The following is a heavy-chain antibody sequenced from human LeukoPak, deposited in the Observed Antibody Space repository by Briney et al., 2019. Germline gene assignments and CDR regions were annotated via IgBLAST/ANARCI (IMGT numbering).Heavy chain of an antibody. Sequence: SETLSLTCTVSGGSISSSSYYWGWIRQPPGKGLEWIGSIYYSGSTYYNPSLKSRVTMSVDTSKNQFSLKLSSVTAADTAVYYCARDRRHPPGYSYPQYYYYMDVWGKGTTVTVSS. CDR3: ARDRRHPPGYSYPQYYYYMDV. CDR2: IYYSGST. J-gene: IGHJ6*03. D-gene: IGHD5-24*01. CDR1: GGSISSSSYY. V-gene: IGHV4-39*07.